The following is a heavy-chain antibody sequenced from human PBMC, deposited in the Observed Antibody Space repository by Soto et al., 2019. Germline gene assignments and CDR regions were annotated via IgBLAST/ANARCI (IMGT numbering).Heavy chain of an antibody. CDR2: IRTKNNNYAT. D-gene: IGHD3-3*01. CDR1: GFTFSGSG. J-gene: IGHJ4*02. Sequence: PGGSLRLSCVASGFTFSGSGMHWVRQAPGKGLEWVGRIRTKNNNYATFYGESVKGRFTISRDDSKNTAYLQMDSLNTEDTAVYYCSRGWDFWSGHLSHWGQGTLVTVSS. CDR3: SRGWDFWSGHLSH. V-gene: IGHV3-73*01.